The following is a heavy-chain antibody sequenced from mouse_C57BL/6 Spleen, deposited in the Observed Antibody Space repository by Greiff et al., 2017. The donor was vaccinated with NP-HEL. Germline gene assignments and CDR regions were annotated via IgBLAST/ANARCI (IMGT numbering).Heavy chain of an antibody. V-gene: IGHV1-50*01. CDR2: IDPSDSYT. J-gene: IGHJ2*01. CDR3: ARSTDYFDY. Sequence: VQLQQPGAELVKPGASVKLSCKASGYTFTSYWMQWVKQRPGQGLEWIGEIDPSDSYTNYNQKFKGKATLTVDTSSSTAYMQLSSLTSEDSAVYYCARSTDYFDYWGQGTTLTVSS. CDR1: GYTFTSYW.